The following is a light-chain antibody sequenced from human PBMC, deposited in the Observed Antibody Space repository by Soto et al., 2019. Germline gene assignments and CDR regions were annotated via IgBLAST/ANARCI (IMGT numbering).Light chain of an antibody. V-gene: IGKV3-20*01. J-gene: IGKJ5*01. CDR1: QGVHNNY. CDR2: AAS. CDR3: QQYGSSAPVT. Sequence: EIVLTQSTGTLSLSPGERVTLSCRASQGVHNNYLAWYQQKPGQAPRLLIFAASGSAPGIPDSCSGRGSDTDFTLTISRRLHEDAAAYFCQQYGSSAPVTFGQGTRLEIK.